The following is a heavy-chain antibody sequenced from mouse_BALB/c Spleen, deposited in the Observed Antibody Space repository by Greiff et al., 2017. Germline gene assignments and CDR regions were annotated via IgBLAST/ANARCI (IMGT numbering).Heavy chain of an antibody. CDR3: ARRCGYGNYMYWYFDV. CDR2: ISYSGST. J-gene: IGHJ1*01. D-gene: IGHD2-1*01. Sequence: EVKLVESGPGLVKPSQSLSLTCTVTGYSITSDYAWNWIRQFPGNKLEWMGYISYSGSTSYNPSLKSRISITRDTSKNQFFLQLNSVTTEDTATYYCARRCGYGNYMYWYFDVWGAGTTVTVSS. CDR1: GYSITSDYA. V-gene: IGHV3-2*02.